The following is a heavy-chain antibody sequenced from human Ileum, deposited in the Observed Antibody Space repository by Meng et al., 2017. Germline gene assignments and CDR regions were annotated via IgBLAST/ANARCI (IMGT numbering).Heavy chain of an antibody. J-gene: IGHJ4*02. D-gene: IGHD4-23*01. Sequence: QVSLQGAAPELLSLSGALSLTCAVSSGSISSNTYWSWVRQPPGKGLEWIGQISHSGSAYYNPSLKSRVTMSVDKSKSQFSLMLTSVTAADTAIYYCARHGGYSQDFWGQGTLVTVSS. CDR2: ISHSGSA. CDR1: SGSISSNTY. CDR3: ARHGGYSQDF. V-gene: IGHV4-4*02.